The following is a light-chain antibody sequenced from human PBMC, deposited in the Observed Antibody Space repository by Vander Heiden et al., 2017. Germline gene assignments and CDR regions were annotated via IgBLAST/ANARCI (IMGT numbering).Light chain of an antibody. CDR2: KAS. CDR3: QQYNTYPYT. Sequence: DIQMTQSPSTLSASVEDRVTITCRASQTISSWLAWYQQKPGKAPKLLIYKASSLESGVPSRFSGSGSGTEFTLTISSLQPDDFATYFCQQYNTYPYTFGRGTKLEIK. V-gene: IGKV1-5*03. J-gene: IGKJ2*01. CDR1: QTISSW.